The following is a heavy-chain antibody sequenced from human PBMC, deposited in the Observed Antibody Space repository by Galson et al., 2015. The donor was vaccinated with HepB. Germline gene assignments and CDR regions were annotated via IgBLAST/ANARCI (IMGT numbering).Heavy chain of an antibody. CDR1: GGTFSSYA. V-gene: IGHV1-69*13. CDR2: IIPIFGTA. Sequence: SVKVSCKASGGTFSSYAISWVRQAPGQGLEWMGGIIPIFGTANYAQKFQGRVTITADESTSTAYMELSSLRSEDTAVYYCARVSTNYDFWSGHGPGGYFDLLGRVTLVTVSS. CDR3: ARVSTNYDFWSGHGPGGYFDL. J-gene: IGHJ2*01. D-gene: IGHD3-3*01.